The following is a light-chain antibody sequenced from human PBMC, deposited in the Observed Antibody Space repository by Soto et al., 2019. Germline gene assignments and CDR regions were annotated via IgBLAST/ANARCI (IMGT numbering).Light chain of an antibody. J-gene: IGLJ1*01. V-gene: IGLV3-21*04. CDR2: YDS. CDR1: NIGSKS. CDR3: QVWDSSSDHPGV. Sequence: SYELTQPTSVSVAPGKTARITCGGNNIGSKSVHWYQQKPGQAPVLVIYYDSDRPSGIPERFSGSHSGNTATLTISRVEAGDEADYYCQVWDSSSDHPGVFGTGTQLTVL.